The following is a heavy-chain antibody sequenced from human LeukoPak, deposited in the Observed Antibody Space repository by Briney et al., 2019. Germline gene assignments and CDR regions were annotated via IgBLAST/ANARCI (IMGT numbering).Heavy chain of an antibody. V-gene: IGHV3-21*01. CDR3: ASDSSGWYQYFQH. D-gene: IGHD6-19*01. CDR2: ISSGSSYM. CDR1: GFTFSSYS. Sequence: PGGSLRLSCAASGFTFSSYSMNWVRQAPGKGLAWVSSISSGSSYMYYADSVKGRFTISRDNAKNSLYLQMNSLRAEDTAVYYCASDSSGWYQYFQHWGQGTLVTVSS. J-gene: IGHJ1*01.